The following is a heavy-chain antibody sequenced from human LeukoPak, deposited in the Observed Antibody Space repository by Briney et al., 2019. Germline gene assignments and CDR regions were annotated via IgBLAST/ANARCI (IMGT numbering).Heavy chain of an antibody. CDR2: MIPNSGGT. CDR1: GYTFTRYY. CDR3: ARDLRYSSGRGSDY. J-gene: IGHJ4*02. Sequence: ASVKVSCKASGYTFTRYYMHWVRQAPGQGLEWMGWMIPNSGGTNYAKKFEGRVTRHMDTSISTAYMELSRLRSDDTAVYYCARDLRYSSGRGSDYWGQGTLVTVSS. D-gene: IGHD6-19*01. V-gene: IGHV1-2*02.